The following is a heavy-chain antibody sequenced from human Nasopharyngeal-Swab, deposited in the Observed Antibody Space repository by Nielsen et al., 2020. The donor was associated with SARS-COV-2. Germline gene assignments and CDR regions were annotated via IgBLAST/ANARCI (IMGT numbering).Heavy chain of an antibody. Sequence: SLIFCCAASCISISSYARSWVRQAPGKVLEWVSVISGSDHTTYYADSVKGRFTISRDNSKNTVNLQMNSLRAEDTAIYYCAKDRDSGDDSGEYYHYYGMDVWGQGTTVTVSS. J-gene: IGHJ6*02. CDR3: AKDRDSGDDSGEYYHYYGMDV. V-gene: IGHV3-23*01. CDR2: ISGSDHTT. D-gene: IGHD5-12*01. CDR1: CISISSYA.